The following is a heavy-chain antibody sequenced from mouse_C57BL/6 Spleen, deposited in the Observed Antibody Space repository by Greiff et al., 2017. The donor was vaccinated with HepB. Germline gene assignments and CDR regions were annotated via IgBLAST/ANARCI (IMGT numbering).Heavy chain of an antibody. CDR2: INPSNGGT. J-gene: IGHJ4*01. V-gene: IGHV1-53*01. CDR1: GYTFTSYW. Sequence: QVQLKQPGTELVKPGASVKLSCKASGYTFTSYWMHWVKQRPGQGLEWIGNINPSNGGTNYNEKFKSKATLTVDKSSSTAYMQLSSLTSEDSAVYYCARGRTTVVAEDYYAMDYWGQGTSVTVSS. D-gene: IGHD1-1*01. CDR3: ARGRTTVVAEDYYAMDY.